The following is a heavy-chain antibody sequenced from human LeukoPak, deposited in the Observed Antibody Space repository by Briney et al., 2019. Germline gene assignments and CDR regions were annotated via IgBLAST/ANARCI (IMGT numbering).Heavy chain of an antibody. Sequence: GGSLRLSCAASGFTFSSYGMSWVRQAPGKGLEWVSTISGSGGSTYYADSVKGRFTISRDNSKNTLYLQMNSLRAEDTAVYYCAKDSTYNWFDPWGQGILVTVSS. CDR1: GFTFSSYG. V-gene: IGHV3-23*01. CDR2: ISGSGGST. J-gene: IGHJ5*02. CDR3: AKDSTYNWFDP.